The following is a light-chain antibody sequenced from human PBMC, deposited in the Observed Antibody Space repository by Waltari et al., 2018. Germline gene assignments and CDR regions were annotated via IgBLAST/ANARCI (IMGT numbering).Light chain of an antibody. Sequence: QSVLTQPPSVSGAPGQGVTISCTGSRSNLGEGYDVHWYQQVPGTAPKVLIYANSNRPSRVPDRFSGSKSGTSASLAITGLQAEDEADYYCQCYDSRLSGVVFGGGTKLTVL. CDR1: RSNLGEGYD. CDR3: QCYDSRLSGVV. V-gene: IGLV1-40*01. J-gene: IGLJ2*01. CDR2: ANS.